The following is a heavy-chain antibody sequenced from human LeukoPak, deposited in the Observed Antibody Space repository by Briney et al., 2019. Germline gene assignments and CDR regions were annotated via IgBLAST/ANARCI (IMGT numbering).Heavy chain of an antibody. CDR2: ISSSSSYI. Sequence: GGSLRLSCAASGFTFSSYSMNWVRQAPGKGLEWVSSISSSSSYIYYADSVKGRFTISRDNAKNSLYLQMNSLRAEDTAVYYCARDDYDSSGYSALGIDYWGQGTLVTVSS. D-gene: IGHD3-22*01. CDR3: ARDDYDSSGYSALGIDY. V-gene: IGHV3-21*01. CDR1: GFTFSSYS. J-gene: IGHJ4*02.